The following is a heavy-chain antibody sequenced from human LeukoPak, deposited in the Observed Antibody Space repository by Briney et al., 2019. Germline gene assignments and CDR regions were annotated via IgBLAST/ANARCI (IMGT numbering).Heavy chain of an antibody. V-gene: IGHV3-48*04. CDR1: GFTLSGYG. Sequence: GGSLRLSCAASGFTLSGYGMNWVRQAPGKGLEWVPYISSSGSTIYYADSVKGRFTISRDNAKNSLYLQMNSLRAEDTAVYYCAELGVTMIGGVWGKGTTVTISS. D-gene: IGHD3-10*02. CDR2: ISSSGSTI. J-gene: IGHJ6*04. CDR3: AELGVTMIGGV.